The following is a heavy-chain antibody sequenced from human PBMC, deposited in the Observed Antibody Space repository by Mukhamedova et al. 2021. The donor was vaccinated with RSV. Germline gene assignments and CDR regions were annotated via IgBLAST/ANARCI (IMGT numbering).Heavy chain of an antibody. V-gene: IGHV4-39*01. CDR3: ARQPHSSGWYRYNWFDP. Sequence: STYYNPSLKSRVTISVDTSKNQFSLKLSSVTAADTDVYYCARQPHSSGWYRYNWFDPWGQGTLVTVSS. CDR2: ST. D-gene: IGHD6-19*01. J-gene: IGHJ5*02.